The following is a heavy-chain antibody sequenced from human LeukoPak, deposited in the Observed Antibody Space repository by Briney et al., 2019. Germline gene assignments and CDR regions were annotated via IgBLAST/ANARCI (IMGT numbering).Heavy chain of an antibody. CDR3: AREYSGSFDY. V-gene: IGHV3-11*04. CDR2: IDSSGGTV. J-gene: IGHJ4*02. D-gene: IGHD1-26*01. CDR1: GFTFSDYY. Sequence: GGSLRLSCAASGFTFSDYYISWIRQAPGKGLNLISYIDSSGGTVYYADSVKGRFTISRDNAKNSLYLQMNSLRAEDTAVYYCAREYSGSFDYWGQGTLVTVSS.